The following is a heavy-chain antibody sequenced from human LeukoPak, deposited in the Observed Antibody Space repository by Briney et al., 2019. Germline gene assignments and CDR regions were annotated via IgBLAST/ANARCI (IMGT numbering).Heavy chain of an antibody. J-gene: IGHJ4*02. CDR1: GYTFTSYG. CDR3: ARLYCSSTSCYNFDY. V-gene: IGHV1-8*02. D-gene: IGHD2-2*02. CDR2: MNPNSGNT. Sequence: ASVKVSCKASGYTFTSYGINWVRQATGQGLEWMGWMNPNSGNTGYAQKFQGRVTMTRDMSTSTVYMELSSLRSEDTAVYYCARLYCSSTSCYNFDYWGQGTLVTVSS.